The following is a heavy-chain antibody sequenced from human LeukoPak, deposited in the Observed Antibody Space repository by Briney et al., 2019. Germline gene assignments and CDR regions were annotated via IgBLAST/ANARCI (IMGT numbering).Heavy chain of an antibody. CDR2: ISAYNGNT. CDR3: ARDEWDGYNLRWGTYFDY. CDR1: GYTFTSYG. D-gene: IGHD5-24*01. J-gene: IGHJ4*02. V-gene: IGHV1-18*01. Sequence: ASVKVSCKASGYTFTSYGISWVRQAPGQGLEWMGWISAYNGNTNYAQKLQGRVTMTTDTSTSTAYMELRSLRSDDTAVYYCARDEWDGYNLRWGTYFDYWGQGTLVTVSS.